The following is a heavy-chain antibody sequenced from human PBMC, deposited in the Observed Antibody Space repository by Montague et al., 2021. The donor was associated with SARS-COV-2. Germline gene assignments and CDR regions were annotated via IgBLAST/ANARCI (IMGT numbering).Heavy chain of an antibody. CDR1: GDSVSTHSGD. V-gene: IGHV6-1*01. D-gene: IGHD6-6*01. Sequence: CAISGDSVSTHSGDWVWMRQSPSRGLEWLGRTYYRSQWYNDYAVSLKTRITVTPDTSKNLISLQLRSVTPDDTAVYYCARMAVAPRPGAYYGMDVWGQGTTVTVSS. J-gene: IGHJ6*02. CDR2: TYYRSQWYN. CDR3: ARMAVAPRPGAYYGMDV.